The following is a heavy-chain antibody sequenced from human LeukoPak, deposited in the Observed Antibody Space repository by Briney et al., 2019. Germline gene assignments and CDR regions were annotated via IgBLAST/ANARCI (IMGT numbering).Heavy chain of an antibody. J-gene: IGHJ3*02. V-gene: IGHV4-59*01. D-gene: IGHD1-26*01. CDR2: IYYSGST. CDR3: ARYRGLIVGATDAFDI. CDR1: GGSISSYY. Sequence: SETLSLTCTVSGGSISSYYWSWIRQPPGKGLEWIGYIYYSGSTNYNPSLKSRVNISVDTSKNQFPLKLSSVTAADTAVYYCARYRGLIVGATDAFDIWGQGTMVTVSS.